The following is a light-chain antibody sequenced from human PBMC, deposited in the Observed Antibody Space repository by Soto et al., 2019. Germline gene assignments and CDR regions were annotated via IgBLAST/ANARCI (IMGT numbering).Light chain of an antibody. CDR3: CSYAGSSTFG. V-gene: IGLV2-23*01. CDR2: EGS. CDR1: SSDVGSYNL. Sequence: QSALTQPASVSGSPGQSITISCTGTSSDVGSYNLVSWYQQHPGKAHKLMIYEGSKRPSGVSNRFSGSKSGNTASLTISGLQAEDEADYYCCSYAGSSTFGFGTGTKLTVL. J-gene: IGLJ1*01.